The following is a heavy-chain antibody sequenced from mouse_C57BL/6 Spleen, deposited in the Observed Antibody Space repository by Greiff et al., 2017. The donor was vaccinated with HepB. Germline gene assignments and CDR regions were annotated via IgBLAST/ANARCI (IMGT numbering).Heavy chain of an antibody. V-gene: IGHV1-82*01. J-gene: IGHJ4*01. Sequence: QVQLQQSGPELVKPGASVKISCKASGYAFSSSWMNWVKQRPGKGLEWIGRIYPGDGDTNYNGKFKGKATLTADKSSSTAYMQLSSLTSEDSAVYVCAKGVGTTDPGAMDYWGQGTSVTVSS. CDR2: IYPGDGDT. CDR3: AKGVGTTDPGAMDY. CDR1: GYAFSSSW. D-gene: IGHD1-1*01.